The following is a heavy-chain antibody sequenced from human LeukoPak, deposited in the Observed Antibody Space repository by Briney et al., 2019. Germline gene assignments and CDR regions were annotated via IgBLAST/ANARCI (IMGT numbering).Heavy chain of an antibody. J-gene: IGHJ3*02. D-gene: IGHD6-19*01. CDR2: INWNGGRT. V-gene: IGHV3-20*04. CDR1: GFTFDDYG. CDR3: ARERQWLTHAFDI. Sequence: SGGSLRLSCAASGFTFDDYGMSWVRQAPGKGLEWVSGINWNGGRTGYADSVKGRFTISRDNAKNTLYLQMNSLRVEDTAVYYCARERQWLTHAFDIWGQGTMVTVSS.